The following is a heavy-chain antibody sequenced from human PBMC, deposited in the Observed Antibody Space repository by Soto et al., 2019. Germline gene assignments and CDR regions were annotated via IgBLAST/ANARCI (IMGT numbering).Heavy chain of an antibody. J-gene: IGHJ4*02. CDR3: ASPLRYFDY. Sequence: GGSLRLSCALSGFTFSSYWMSWVRQAPGKGLEWVANIKQDGSEKYYVDSVKGRFTISRDNAKNSLYLQMNSLRAEDTAVYYCASPLRYFDYWGQGTLVTVSS. V-gene: IGHV3-7*01. CDR2: IKQDGSEK. D-gene: IGHD3-10*01. CDR1: GFTFSSYW.